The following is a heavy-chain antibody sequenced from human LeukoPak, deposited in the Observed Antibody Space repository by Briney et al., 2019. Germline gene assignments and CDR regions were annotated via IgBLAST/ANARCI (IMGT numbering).Heavy chain of an antibody. J-gene: IGHJ4*02. CDR2: VYTNGGT. Sequence: GGSLRLSCASSGFTVSNNFMSWVRQAPGQGLEFVSVVYTNGGTYYADSVKGRFTISRDNSKNTQSLQMNSLRAEDTAVYYCAKDDDWGLDYWGQGTLVTVSS. D-gene: IGHD3-9*01. CDR1: GFTVSNNF. CDR3: AKDDDWGLDY. V-gene: IGHV3-66*01.